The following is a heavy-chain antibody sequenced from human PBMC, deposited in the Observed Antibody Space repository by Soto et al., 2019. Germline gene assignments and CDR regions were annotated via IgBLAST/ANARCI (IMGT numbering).Heavy chain of an antibody. CDR3: ARGGVVPAAIPY. V-gene: IGHV4-30-2*01. Sequence: SDTLSLTCAVSGGSISSGGYSWSWIRQPPGNGLEWIGYIYHSGSTYYNPSLKSRVTISVDGSKNQCSLKLSSVTAADTAVYYCARGGVVPAAIPYWGQGTLVTVSS. J-gene: IGHJ4*02. CDR2: IYHSGST. D-gene: IGHD2-2*01. CDR1: GGSISSGGYS.